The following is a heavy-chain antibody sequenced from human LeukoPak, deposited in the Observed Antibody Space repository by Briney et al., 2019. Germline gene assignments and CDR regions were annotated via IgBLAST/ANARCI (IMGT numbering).Heavy chain of an antibody. Sequence: GGSLRLSCAASGFTFSSYAMSWVRQTPGKGPEWVSAISGSSGTTYYADSVKGRFTISRDNSKNTLYLQMNSLRAEDTAVYYCAKPYYYDSSGFDYWGQGTLVTVSS. CDR3: AKPYYYDSSGFDY. D-gene: IGHD3-22*01. J-gene: IGHJ4*02. CDR1: GFTFSSYA. V-gene: IGHV3-23*01. CDR2: ISGSSGTT.